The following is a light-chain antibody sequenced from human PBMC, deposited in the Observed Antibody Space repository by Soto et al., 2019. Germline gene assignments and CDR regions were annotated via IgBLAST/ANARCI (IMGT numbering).Light chain of an antibody. V-gene: IGLV2-14*03. CDR2: DVS. CDR1: SSDVGGYDY. CDR3: RSYTTTTTLGV. Sequence: QSALTQPASVSGSPGQSITIPCTGTSSDVGGYDYVSWYQQHPGKAPKLMIYDVSNRPSGVSNRFSGSKSANTASLTISGLQAEDEADYYCRSYTTTTTLGVFGGGTKLTVL. J-gene: IGLJ3*02.